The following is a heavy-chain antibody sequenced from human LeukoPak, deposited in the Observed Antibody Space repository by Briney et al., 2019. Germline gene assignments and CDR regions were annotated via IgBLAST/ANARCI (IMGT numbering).Heavy chain of an antibody. D-gene: IGHD3-9*01. CDR2: ISSSGSTI. Sequence: PGGSLRLSCAASGFTFSEYYMSWIRQAPGKGLEWVSYISSSGSTIYYADSVKGRFTISRDNAKNSLYLQMNSLIAEDTAVYYCARSRSPYDWLLSYFDYWGQGTLVTVSS. CDR1: GFTFSEYY. CDR3: ARSRSPYDWLLSYFDY. J-gene: IGHJ4*02. V-gene: IGHV3-11*01.